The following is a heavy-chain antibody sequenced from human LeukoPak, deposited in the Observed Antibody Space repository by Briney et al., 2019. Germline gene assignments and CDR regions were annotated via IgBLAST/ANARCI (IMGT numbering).Heavy chain of an antibody. CDR3: ARLSNYIFDY. V-gene: IGHV1-46*01. CDR2: INPSGGST. Sequence: ASVKVSCKASGYTFTSYYMHWVRQAPGQGPEWMGIINPSGGSTNYAQKFQGRVTMTRDTSTSTVYMELSSLRSEDTAVFYCARLSNYIFDYWGQGTLVTVSS. D-gene: IGHD4-11*01. CDR1: GYTFTSYY. J-gene: IGHJ4*02.